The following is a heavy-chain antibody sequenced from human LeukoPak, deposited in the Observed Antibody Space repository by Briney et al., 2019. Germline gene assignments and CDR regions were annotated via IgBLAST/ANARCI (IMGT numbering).Heavy chain of an antibody. CDR2: ISSSSSYI. Sequence: GGSLRLSCAASGFTFSSYSMNWVRRAPGKGLEWVSSISSSSSYIYYADSVKGRFTISRDNAKNSLYLQMNSLRAEDTAVYYCARGGYSSGWYPPDYWGQGTLVTVSS. CDR3: ARGGYSSGWYPPDY. J-gene: IGHJ4*02. V-gene: IGHV3-21*01. D-gene: IGHD6-19*01. CDR1: GFTFSSYS.